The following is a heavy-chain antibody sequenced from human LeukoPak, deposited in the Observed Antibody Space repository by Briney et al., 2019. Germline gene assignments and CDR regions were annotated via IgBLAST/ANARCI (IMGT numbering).Heavy chain of an antibody. CDR1: GYTFTSYG. CDR2: ISVYNGNT. V-gene: IGHV1-18*01. J-gene: IGHJ4*02. Sequence: ASVKVSCKASGYTFTSYGISWVRQAPGQGLEWMGWISVYNGNTNYAQKLQGRVTMTTDTSTSTAYMELRSLRSDDTAVYYCARASYDILTGYKTDDYWGQGTLVTVSS. CDR3: ARASYDILTGYKTDDY. D-gene: IGHD3-9*01.